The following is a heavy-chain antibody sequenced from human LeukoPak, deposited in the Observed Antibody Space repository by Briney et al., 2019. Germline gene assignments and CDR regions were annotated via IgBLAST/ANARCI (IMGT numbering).Heavy chain of an antibody. CDR3: GIDPNYYDSSGYFNY. Sequence: GGSLRLSCAASGFIFITYDINWVRQAPGKGLEWVETLFYIGGNTNKADSVKGGFTIPRANPKTTLYFKMNSLRPEDRAVYYCGIDPNYYDSSGYFNYWGQGTLVTVSS. CDR1: GFIFITYD. D-gene: IGHD3-22*01. CDR2: LFYIGGNT. J-gene: IGHJ4*02. V-gene: IGHV3-30*03.